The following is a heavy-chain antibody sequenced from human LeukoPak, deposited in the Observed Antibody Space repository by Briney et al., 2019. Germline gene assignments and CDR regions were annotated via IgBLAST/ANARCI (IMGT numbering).Heavy chain of an antibody. D-gene: IGHD6-19*01. CDR2: IYPGDSDT. CDR1: GYNFATYW. V-gene: IGHV5-51*01. J-gene: IGHJ6*02. Sequence: GESLKISCQGSGYNFATYWIGWVRQMPGKGLEWMGIIYPGDSDTIYSPSFQGQVTISVDKSISTAYLQWSSLRASDTAMYYCARIKGYSSGWGYYHYGMDVWGQGTTVTVSS. CDR3: ARIKGYSSGWGYYHYGMDV.